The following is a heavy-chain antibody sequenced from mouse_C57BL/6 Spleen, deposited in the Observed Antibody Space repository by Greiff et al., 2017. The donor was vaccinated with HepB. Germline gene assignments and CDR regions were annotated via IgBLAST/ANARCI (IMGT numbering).Heavy chain of an antibody. CDR3: ARGVYYYGSSYGPFAY. CDR2: ILPGSGST. Sequence: VQLKESGAELMKPGASVKLSCKATGYTFTGYWIEWVKQRPGHGLEWIGEILPGSGSTNYNEKFKGKATFTADTSSNTAYMQLSSLTTEDSAIYYCARGVYYYGSSYGPFAYWGQGTLVTVSA. V-gene: IGHV1-9*01. D-gene: IGHD1-1*01. CDR1: GYTFTGYW. J-gene: IGHJ3*01.